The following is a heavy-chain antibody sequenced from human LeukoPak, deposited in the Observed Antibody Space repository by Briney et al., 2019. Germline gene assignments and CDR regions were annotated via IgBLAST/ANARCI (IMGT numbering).Heavy chain of an antibody. CDR3: ARDSGISSGYYSDFDY. V-gene: IGHV4-39*02. D-gene: IGHD3-22*01. Sequence: PSETLSLTCTVSGGSISSSTYYWGWIRQPPGKGLEWIGSIYYTGSTYYNPSLKSRVTISVDTSKNQFSLKLSSVTAADTAVYYCARDSGISSGYYSDFDYWGQGTLVTVSS. CDR2: IYYTGST. CDR1: GGSISSSTYY. J-gene: IGHJ4*02.